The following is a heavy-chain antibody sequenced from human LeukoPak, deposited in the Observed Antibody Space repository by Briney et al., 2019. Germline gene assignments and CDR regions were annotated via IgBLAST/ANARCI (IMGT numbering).Heavy chain of an antibody. V-gene: IGHV1-24*01. CDR3: ATGKFVLRFLEWLLYT. D-gene: IGHD3-3*01. CDR2: FDPEDGET. CDR1: GYTLTELS. J-gene: IGHJ5*02. Sequence: ASVKVSCKVSGYTLTELSMHWVRQAPGKGLERMGGFDPEDGETIYAQKFQGRVTMTEDTSTDTAYMELSSLRSEDTAVYYCATGKFVLRFLEWLLYTWGQGTLVTVSS.